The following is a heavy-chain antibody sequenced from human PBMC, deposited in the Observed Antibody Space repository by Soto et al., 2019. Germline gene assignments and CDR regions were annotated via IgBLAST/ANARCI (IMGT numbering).Heavy chain of an antibody. CDR3: AKDPRPYCASTACYSWFDS. D-gene: IGHD2-15*01. CDR2: ISGGGGGT. J-gene: IGHJ5*01. V-gene: IGHV3-23*01. Sequence: GGSLRLSCTASGLTFANYAMSWIRQAPEKGLEWVSGISGGGGGTYYADSVRGRFTISRDNAKNALYLQMNNLRGEDSARYYCAKDPRPYCASTACYSWFDSWGQGTLVTVSS. CDR1: GLTFANYA.